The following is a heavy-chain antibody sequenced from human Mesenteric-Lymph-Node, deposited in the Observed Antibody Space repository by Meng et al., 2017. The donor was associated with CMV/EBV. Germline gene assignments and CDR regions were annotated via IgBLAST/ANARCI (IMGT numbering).Heavy chain of an antibody. CDR2: VNPKTGGR. V-gene: IGHV1-2*06. D-gene: IGHD3-9*01. Sequence: QVQLVQDGPEGKKPGASVRVSCKASGYTLLDYYINWVRQAAGQGLEWMGRVNPKTGGRSYAQNFQGRVTMTRDTSINTAYMEVNRLNSDDTAMYYCARDRDTDWYSPFDYWGPGTLVTVSS. J-gene: IGHJ4*02. CDR1: GYTLLDYY. CDR3: ARDRDTDWYSPFDY.